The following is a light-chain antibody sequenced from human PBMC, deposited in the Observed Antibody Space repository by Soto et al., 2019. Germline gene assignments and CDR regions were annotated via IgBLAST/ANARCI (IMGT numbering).Light chain of an antibody. CDR3: QQYDNYKPLT. Sequence: IQLTQSPSTLSSSVGDRVTITCRASQSISSWLAWYQQKPGKAPKLLICDASSLESGTPSRFSGRRSGTQLTLTINGLQTDDFANYYCQQYDNYKPLTFGGGTKVDIK. J-gene: IGKJ4*01. V-gene: IGKV1-5*01. CDR2: DAS. CDR1: QSISSW.